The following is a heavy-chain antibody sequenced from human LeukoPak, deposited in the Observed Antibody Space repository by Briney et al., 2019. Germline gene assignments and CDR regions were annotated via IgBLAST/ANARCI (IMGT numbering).Heavy chain of an antibody. CDR1: GFTFSSYG. CDR3: ARGIGIAAAGQRYYMDV. D-gene: IGHD6-13*01. V-gene: IGHV3-30*02. CDR2: IRYDGSNK. Sequence: PGGSLRLSCAASGFTFSSYGMHWVRQAPGKGLEWVTFIRYDGSNKFYADSVKGRFTISRDNAKNSLYLQMNSLRAEDTAVYYCARGIGIAAAGQRYYMDVWGKGTTVTVSS. J-gene: IGHJ6*03.